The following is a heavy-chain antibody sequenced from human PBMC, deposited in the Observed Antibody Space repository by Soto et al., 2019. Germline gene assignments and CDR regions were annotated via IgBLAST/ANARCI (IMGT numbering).Heavy chain of an antibody. Sequence: GGSKILSCTASGFTRRNCASHWVRQAPGKGLEAVAFTWHDGSNKYYADSVKGRFSASRDSSNDVLYLQMDNLRDADTAIYYCARDISGSIDLWVQGTLV. CDR3: ARDISGSIDL. J-gene: IGHJ5*02. D-gene: IGHD1-26*01. CDR2: TWHDGSNK. V-gene: IGHV3-33*08. CDR1: GFTRRNCA.